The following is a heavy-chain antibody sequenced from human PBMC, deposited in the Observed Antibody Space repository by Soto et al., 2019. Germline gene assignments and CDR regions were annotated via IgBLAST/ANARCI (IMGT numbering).Heavy chain of an antibody. CDR2: IWYDGSNK. CDR1: GFTFSSYG. J-gene: IGHJ4*02. D-gene: IGHD3-3*01. V-gene: IGHV3-33*01. Sequence: LRLSCAASGFTFSSYGMHWVRQAPGKGLEWVAVIWYDGSNKYYADSVKGRFTISRDNSKNTLYLQMNSLRAEDTAVYYCARARGVAIFGVAGPFDYWGQGTLVTVSS. CDR3: ARARGVAIFGVAGPFDY.